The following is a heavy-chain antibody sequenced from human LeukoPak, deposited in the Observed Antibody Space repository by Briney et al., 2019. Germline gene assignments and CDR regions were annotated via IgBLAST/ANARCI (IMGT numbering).Heavy chain of an antibody. CDR2: IYYSGST. Sequence: SETLSLTCTISAASISSSNHHWGWIRQPPGKGLEWIGYIYYSGSTNYNPSLKSRVTISVDTSKNQFSLKLSSVTAADTAVYYCARVGNDFWSGYPYGMDVWGQGTTVTVSS. J-gene: IGHJ6*02. D-gene: IGHD3-3*01. CDR3: ARVGNDFWSGYPYGMDV. CDR1: AASISSSNHH. V-gene: IGHV4-61*05.